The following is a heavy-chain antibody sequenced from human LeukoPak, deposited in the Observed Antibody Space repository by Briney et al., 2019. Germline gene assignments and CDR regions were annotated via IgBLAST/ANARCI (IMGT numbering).Heavy chain of an antibody. V-gene: IGHV4-39*07. CDR1: GGSISSSSYY. J-gene: IGHJ4*02. CDR3: SGTAMVYSYFDY. CDR2: MYYSGST. Sequence: PSETLSLTCTVSGGSISSSSYYWGWIRQPPGKGLEWIGTMYYSGSTYYNPSLQSRVTISVDTSKNQFSLKLSSVTAADTAVYYCSGTAMVYSYFDYWGQGTLVTVSS. D-gene: IGHD5-18*01.